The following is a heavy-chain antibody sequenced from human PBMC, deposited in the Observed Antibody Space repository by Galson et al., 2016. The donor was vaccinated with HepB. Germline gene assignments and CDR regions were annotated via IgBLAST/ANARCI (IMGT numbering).Heavy chain of an antibody. CDR3: ARSGSALEFFDY. Sequence: SVKVSCKASGGTFGSYGISWVRQAPGQGLEWMGGIIPIFGTTTHPQKFQGRVTITADASTSTAYMELSSLRSEDTAVYYCARSGSALEFFDYWGQGTLVTVSS. CDR2: IIPIFGTT. CDR1: GGTFGSYG. J-gene: IGHJ4*02. V-gene: IGHV1-69*13. D-gene: IGHD3-10*01.